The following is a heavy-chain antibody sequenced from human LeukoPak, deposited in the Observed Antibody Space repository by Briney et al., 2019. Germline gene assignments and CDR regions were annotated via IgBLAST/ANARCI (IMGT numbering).Heavy chain of an antibody. J-gene: IGHJ4*02. D-gene: IGHD6-19*01. CDR2: ISSSSSYI. V-gene: IGHV3-21*01. CDR1: GFTFGSYS. Sequence: GGSLRLSCAASGFTFGSYSMNWVRQAPGKGLEWVSSISSSSSYIYYADSVKGRFTISRDNAKNSLYLQMNSLRAEDTAVYYCASKKGWSFDYWGQGTLVTVSS. CDR3: ASKKGWSFDY.